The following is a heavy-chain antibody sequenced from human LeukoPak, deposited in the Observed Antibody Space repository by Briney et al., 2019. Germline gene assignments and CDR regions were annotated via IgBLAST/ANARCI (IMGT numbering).Heavy chain of an antibody. CDR2: IYYSGST. CDR1: GVSISSGDYY. V-gene: IGHV4-30-4*01. D-gene: IGHD2-21*02. Sequence: SETLSLTCTVSGVSISSGDYYWRWLRQPPGKGLEWIGYIYYSGSTYYNPSLKSRVTISVDTSKNQFSLKLSSVTAADTAVYYCARDIVVVTANTYYYYGMDVWGQGTTVTVSS. CDR3: ARDIVVVTANTYYYYGMDV. J-gene: IGHJ6*02.